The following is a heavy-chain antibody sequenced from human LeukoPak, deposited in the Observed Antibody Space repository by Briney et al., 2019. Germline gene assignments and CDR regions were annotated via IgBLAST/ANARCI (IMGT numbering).Heavy chain of an antibody. CDR2: ISGSGGST. J-gene: IGHJ3*02. CDR3: AKGDACSSTSCYWADDGAFDI. Sequence: GGSLRLSCAASGFTFSSYAMSWVRQAPGKGLEWVSAISGSGGSTYYADSVKGRFTISRDNSKNTLYLQMNSLRAEDTAVYYCAKGDACSSTSCYWADDGAFDIWGQGTMVTVSS. D-gene: IGHD2-2*01. V-gene: IGHV3-23*01. CDR1: GFTFSSYA.